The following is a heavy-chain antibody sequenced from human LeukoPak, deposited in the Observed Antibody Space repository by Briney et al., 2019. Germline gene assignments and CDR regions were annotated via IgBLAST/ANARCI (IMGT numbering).Heavy chain of an antibody. CDR1: GGSISGYF. CDR2: IYATGTT. CDR3: AREGYCSSTSCPPPH. J-gene: IGHJ1*01. V-gene: IGHV4-4*07. Sequence: TSETLSLTCTVSGGSISGYFWSWIRQPAGKGLEWIGRIYATGTTNYNPSLKSRVTMSVDTSKNQFSLNLTSVTAADTAVYYCAREGYCSSTSCPPPHWGQGTLVTVSS. D-gene: IGHD2-2*01.